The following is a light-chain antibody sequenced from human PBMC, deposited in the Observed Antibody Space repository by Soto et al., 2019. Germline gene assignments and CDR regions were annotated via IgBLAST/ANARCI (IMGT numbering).Light chain of an antibody. J-gene: IGKJ5*01. CDR2: DAS. CDR3: QQYNNWPLT. CDR1: QSVSTY. V-gene: IGKV3-11*01. Sequence: EIVLTQSPDTPSLSPGDRATLSCRASQSVSTYLAWYQQKPGQAPRLLIYDASNRATGIPARFSGSGSATDFTLTISSLEPEDFAVYWCQQYNNWPLTFGPGTRLEIK.